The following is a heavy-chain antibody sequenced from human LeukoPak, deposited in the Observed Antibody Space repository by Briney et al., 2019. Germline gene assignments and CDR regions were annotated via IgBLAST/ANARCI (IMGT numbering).Heavy chain of an antibody. Sequence: PGGSLRLSCAASGFTFSSYAMHWVRQAPGKGLEWVAVISYDGSNKYYADSVKGRFTISRDNSKNTLYLQMNSLRAEDTALYYCAKASEQWLVLEAFDIWGQGTMVTVSS. CDR2: ISYDGSNK. J-gene: IGHJ3*02. CDR1: GFTFSSYA. CDR3: AKASEQWLVLEAFDI. D-gene: IGHD6-19*01. V-gene: IGHV3-30-3*01.